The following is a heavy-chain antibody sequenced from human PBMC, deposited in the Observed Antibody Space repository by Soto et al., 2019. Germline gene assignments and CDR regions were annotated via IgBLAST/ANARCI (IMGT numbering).Heavy chain of an antibody. J-gene: IGHJ4*02. V-gene: IGHV5-51*01. D-gene: IGHD1-26*01. Sequence: PGESLKISCKAPGYSFTSYWIGWVRPMPGKGLEWMGIIYPSDSGTIYSPSVQGQVTISADKSISTADLQWNSLKASDTAMYYCARPPYSASYYYFDQWGQGTPVTVSS. CDR3: ARPPYSASYYYFDQ. CDR1: GYSFTSYW. CDR2: IYPSDSGT.